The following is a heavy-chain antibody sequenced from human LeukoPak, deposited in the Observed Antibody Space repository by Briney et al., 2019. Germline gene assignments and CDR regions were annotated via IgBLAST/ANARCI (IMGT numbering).Heavy chain of an antibody. J-gene: IGHJ4*02. V-gene: IGHV4-31*03. D-gene: IGHD3-22*01. CDR2: IYYSGST. CDR1: GGSISSGGYY. CDR3: ARVVGSGYYMVDY. Sequence: SQTLSLTCTVSGGSISSGGYYWSWIRQHPGKGLEWIGYIYYSGSTYYNPSLKSRVTISVDTSKNQFSLKLSSVTAADTAVYYCARVVGSGYYMVDYWGQGTLVTVSS.